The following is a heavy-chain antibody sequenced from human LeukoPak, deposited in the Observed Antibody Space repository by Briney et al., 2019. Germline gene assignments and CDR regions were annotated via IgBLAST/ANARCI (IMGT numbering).Heavy chain of an antibody. V-gene: IGHV1-69*13. Sequence: ASVTVSCKASGGTFSSYAISWVRQAPGQGLEWMGRIIPIFGTANYAQKFQGRVTITADESTSTAYMELSSLRSEDTAVYYCARSQYSSSWYLGYYGMDVWGQGTTVTVSS. CDR2: IIPIFGTA. CDR1: GGTFSSYA. D-gene: IGHD6-13*01. CDR3: ARSQYSSSWYLGYYGMDV. J-gene: IGHJ6*02.